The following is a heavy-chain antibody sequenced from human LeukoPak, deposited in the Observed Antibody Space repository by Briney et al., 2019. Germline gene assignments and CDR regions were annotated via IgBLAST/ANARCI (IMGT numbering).Heavy chain of an antibody. D-gene: IGHD4-17*01. J-gene: IGHJ6*02. CDR2: IWYDGSNK. CDR3: ARASTGTYYYYGMDV. V-gene: IGHV3-33*01. CDR1: GFTFSSYG. Sequence: GRSLRLSCAASGFTFSSYGMHWVRQAPGKGLEWVAVIWYDGSNKYYADSVKGRFTISRDNSKNTLYLQMNSLRAEDTAVYYCARASTGTYYYYGMDVWGQGTTVTVSS.